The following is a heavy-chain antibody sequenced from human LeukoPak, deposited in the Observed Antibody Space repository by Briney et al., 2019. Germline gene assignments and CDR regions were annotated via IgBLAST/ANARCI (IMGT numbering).Heavy chain of an antibody. V-gene: IGHV1-46*01. D-gene: IGHD3-9*01. CDR2: INPSGGST. J-gene: IGHJ5*02. CDR3: AKVIGGIRYFDWYNWFDP. CDR1: GNTFTSYC. Sequence: ASVKVSCKTSGNTFTSYCMHWVRQAPGQGLEWMGIINPSGGSTSYAQKFQGRVTMTRDTSTSTVYMELSSLRSEDTAVYYCAKVIGGIRYFDWYNWFDPWGQGTLVTVSS.